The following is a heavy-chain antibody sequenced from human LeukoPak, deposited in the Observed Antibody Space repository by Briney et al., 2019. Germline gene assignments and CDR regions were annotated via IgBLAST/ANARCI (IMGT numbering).Heavy chain of an antibody. CDR3: ARGGGYSSSWYYFDY. D-gene: IGHD6-13*01. V-gene: IGHV4-59*01. J-gene: IGHJ4*02. Sequence: SETLSLTCTVSGGSISSYYWSWIRQPAGKGLEWSGYIYYSGSTNYNPSLKSRVTISVDTSKNQFSLKLSSVTAADTAVYYCARGGGYSSSWYYFDYWGQGTLVTVSS. CDR1: GGSISSYY. CDR2: IYYSGST.